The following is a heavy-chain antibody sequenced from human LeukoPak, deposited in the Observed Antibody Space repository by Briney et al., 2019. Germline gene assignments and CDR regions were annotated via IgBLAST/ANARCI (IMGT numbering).Heavy chain of an antibody. J-gene: IGHJ4*02. Sequence: GGSLRLSCSASGFTFSSNSMHWVRQVPGKGLEYVAAISSNGGDSYYADSVKGRFTISRDNSKNTLYLQMSSLRVEDTALYYCVGEGRYCGGGSCFWGQGTLVTVSS. D-gene: IGHD2-15*01. V-gene: IGHV3-64D*06. CDR2: ISSNGGDS. CDR1: GFTFSSNS. CDR3: VGEGRYCGGGSCF.